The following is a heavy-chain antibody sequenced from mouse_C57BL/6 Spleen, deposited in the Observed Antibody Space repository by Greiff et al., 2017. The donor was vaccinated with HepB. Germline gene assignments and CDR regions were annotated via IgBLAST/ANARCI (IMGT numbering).Heavy chain of an antibody. CDR3: ATGYYGSRYY. J-gene: IGHJ2*01. Sequence: VQLQQSGPELVKPGASVKISCKASGYTFTDYYMNWVKQSHGQSLEWIGDINPNNGGTSYNQKFKGKATLTVDKSSSTAYMELRSLTSEDSAVYYCATGYYGSRYYWGQGTTLTVSS. V-gene: IGHV1-26*01. D-gene: IGHD1-1*01. CDR2: INPNNGGT. CDR1: GYTFTDYY.